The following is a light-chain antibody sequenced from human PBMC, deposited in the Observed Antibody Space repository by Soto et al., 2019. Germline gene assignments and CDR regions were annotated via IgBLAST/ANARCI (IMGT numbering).Light chain of an antibody. J-gene: IGKJ2*01. CDR2: DAS. V-gene: IGKV3-11*01. CDR1: QSVSSY. Sequence: EIVLTQSPATLSLSPGERATLSCRASQSVSSYLAWYQQKPGQAPRLLIYDASNMATGVPARFSGSGSGTDFTLTISSLEPEDFAAYYCQQRSNTPPYTFGQGTKLEIK. CDR3: QQRSNTPPYT.